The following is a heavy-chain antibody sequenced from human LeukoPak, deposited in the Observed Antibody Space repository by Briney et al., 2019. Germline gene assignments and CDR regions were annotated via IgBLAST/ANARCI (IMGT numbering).Heavy chain of an antibody. V-gene: IGHV4-59*01. CDR3: ARNLYDSSGSMGIYTFDY. D-gene: IGHD3-22*01. Sequence: SETLSLTCTVSGGSIGSYYWSWIRQPPGKGLEWIGYIYYSGSTNCNPSLKSRVTISVDTSKNQFSLKLSSVTAADTAVYYCARNLYDSSGSMGIYTFDYWGQGTLVTVSS. CDR1: GGSIGSYY. J-gene: IGHJ4*02. CDR2: IYYSGST.